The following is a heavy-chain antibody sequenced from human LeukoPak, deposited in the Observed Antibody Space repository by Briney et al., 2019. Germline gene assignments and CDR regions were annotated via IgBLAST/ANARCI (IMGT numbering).Heavy chain of an antibody. V-gene: IGHV3-48*01. J-gene: IGHJ4*02. D-gene: IGHD3-10*01. CDR1: GFTFSSYS. CDR2: ISSRSSTI. Sequence: GGSLRLSCAASGFTFSSYSMNWVRQAPGKGLEWVSYISSRSSTIYYADSVKGRFTISRDNAKNSLYLQMNSLRAEDTAVYYCAGDGYYYGSGSYYKVDFDYWGQGTLVTVSS. CDR3: AGDGYYYGSGSYYKVDFDY.